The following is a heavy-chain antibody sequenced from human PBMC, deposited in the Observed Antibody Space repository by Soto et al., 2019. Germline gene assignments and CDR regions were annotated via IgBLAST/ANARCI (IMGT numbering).Heavy chain of an antibody. Sequence: PGESLKISCKGSGYSFTSYWIGWVRQMPGKGLEWMGIIYPGDSDTRYSPSFQGQVTISADKPISTAYLQWSSLKASDTAMYYCARSPLAVAGTILFDYWGQGTLVTVSS. V-gene: IGHV5-51*01. D-gene: IGHD6-19*01. CDR3: ARSPLAVAGTILFDY. CDR2: IYPGDSDT. CDR1: GYSFTSYW. J-gene: IGHJ4*02.